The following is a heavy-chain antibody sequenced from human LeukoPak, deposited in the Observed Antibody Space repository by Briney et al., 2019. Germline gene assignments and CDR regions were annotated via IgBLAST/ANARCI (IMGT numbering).Heavy chain of an antibody. J-gene: IGHJ6*02. CDR1: GGSISSYY. V-gene: IGHV4-59*08. CDR3: ARLRTGGYYYYGMDV. D-gene: IGHD3/OR15-3a*01. Sequence: SETLSLTCTVSGGSISSYYWSWIWQPPGKGLEWIGYIYYSGSTNYNPSLKSRVTISVDTSKNQFSLKLSSVTAADTAVYYCARLRTGGYYYYGMDVWGQGTTVTVSS. CDR2: IYYSGST.